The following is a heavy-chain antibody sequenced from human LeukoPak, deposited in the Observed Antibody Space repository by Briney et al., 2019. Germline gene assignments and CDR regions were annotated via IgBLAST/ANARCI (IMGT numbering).Heavy chain of an antibody. Sequence: GGSLRLSCAASGFTFSSYAMSWVRQAPGKGLEWVSAISGSGGSTYYAQKFQGRVTMTRDTSTNTVYMELSSLRSEDTAVYFCARATLSDYYFNYWGQGTLVTVSS. CDR2: ISGSGGST. CDR1: GFTFSSYA. CDR3: ARATLSDYYFNY. V-gene: IGHV3-23*01. J-gene: IGHJ4*02.